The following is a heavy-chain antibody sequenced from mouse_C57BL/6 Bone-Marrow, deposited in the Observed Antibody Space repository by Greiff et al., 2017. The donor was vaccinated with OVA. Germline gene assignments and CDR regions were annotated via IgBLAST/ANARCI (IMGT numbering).Heavy chain of an antibody. D-gene: IGHD2-3*01. J-gene: IGHJ3*01. V-gene: IGHV5-4*01. CDR1: GFTFSSYA. CDR3: AREDGYYVPFAY. Sequence: EVQLVESGGGLVKPGGSLKLSCAASGFTFSSYAMSWVRQTPEKRLEWVATISDGGSYTYYPDNVKGGFTISRDNAKNNLYLQMSHLKSEDTAMYYCAREDGYYVPFAYWGQGTLVTVSA. CDR2: ISDGGSYT.